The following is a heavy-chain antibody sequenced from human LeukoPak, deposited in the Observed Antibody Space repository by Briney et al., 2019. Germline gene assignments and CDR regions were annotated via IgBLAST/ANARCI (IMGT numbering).Heavy chain of an antibody. CDR2: INPNSGGT. D-gene: IGHD6-19*01. V-gene: IGHV1-2*02. Sequence: ASVKVSCKASGYTFTGYYMHWVRQAPGQGLEWMGWINPNSGGTNYAQKFQGRVTMTRDTAISTAYMELSRLRSDDTAVYYCARDGQWLELGYYYYYMDVWGKGTTVTISS. J-gene: IGHJ6*03. CDR1: GYTFTGYY. CDR3: ARDGQWLELGYYYYYMDV.